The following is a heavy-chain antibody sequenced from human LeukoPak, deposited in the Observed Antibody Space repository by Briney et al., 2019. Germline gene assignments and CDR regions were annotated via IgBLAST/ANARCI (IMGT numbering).Heavy chain of an antibody. D-gene: IGHD6-13*01. V-gene: IGHV4-34*01. Sequence: SETLSLTCAVYGGSFSGYYWSWIRQPPGKGLEWIGEINHSGSTNYNPSLKSRVTISVDTSKNQFSLKLSSVTAADTAVHYCARGLLAAAGYFDYWGQGTLVTVSS. CDR2: INHSGST. CDR3: ARGLLAAAGYFDY. CDR1: GGSFSGYY. J-gene: IGHJ4*02.